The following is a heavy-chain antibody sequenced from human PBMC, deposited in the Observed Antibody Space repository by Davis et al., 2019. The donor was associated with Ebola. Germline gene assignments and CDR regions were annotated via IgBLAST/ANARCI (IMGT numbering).Heavy chain of an antibody. CDR2: ISSSSSTI. Sequence: PGGSLRLSCAASGFTFSSYSMNWVRQAPGKGLEWVSYISSSSSTIYYADSVKGRFTISRDNAKNSLYLQMNSLRDEDTAVYYCARDPTGYCGGDCPSFYYGMDVWGQGTTVTVSS. D-gene: IGHD2-21*01. CDR1: GFTFSSYS. CDR3: ARDPTGYCGGDCPSFYYGMDV. J-gene: IGHJ6*02. V-gene: IGHV3-48*02.